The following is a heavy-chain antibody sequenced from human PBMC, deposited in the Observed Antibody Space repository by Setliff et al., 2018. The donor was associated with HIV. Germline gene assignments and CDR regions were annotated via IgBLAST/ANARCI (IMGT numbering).Heavy chain of an antibody. CDR2: VHYGGSI. D-gene: IGHD3-3*01. CDR1: GGSISDISYY. Sequence: SETLSLTCTGSGGSISDISYYWGWIRQPPGKGLEWIGSVHYGGSIFYNPSLKSRVTLSVGTSKRQFFLNLSSATTADTAMYYCVRPSFGIGGGSMFDSWGKGIVGTVSS. CDR3: VRPSFGIGGGSMFDS. V-gene: IGHV4-39*01. J-gene: IGHJ4*02.